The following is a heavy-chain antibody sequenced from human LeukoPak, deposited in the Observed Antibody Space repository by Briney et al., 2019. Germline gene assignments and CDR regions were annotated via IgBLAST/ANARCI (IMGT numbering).Heavy chain of an antibody. CDR2: IYYSGST. J-gene: IGHJ4*02. CDR1: GGSISSGGYY. Sequence: PSQTLSLTCTVSGGSISSGGYYWSWIRQHPGKGLEWIGYIYYSGSTYYNPSLKSRVTISVDTSKNQISLKLTSGTGADTAVYYCAGERGEEYSSGWYKTNFFDNWGQGIRVTVSS. D-gene: IGHD6-19*01. CDR3: AGERGEEYSSGWYKTNFFDN. V-gene: IGHV4-31*03.